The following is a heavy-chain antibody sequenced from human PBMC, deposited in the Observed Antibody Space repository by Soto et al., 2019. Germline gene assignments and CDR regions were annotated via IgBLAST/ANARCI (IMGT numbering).Heavy chain of an antibody. Sequence: EVQVVESGGDLVQPWGSLRLSCVGSGFTFSSHWMHWVRQAPGKGLVWVAHITHDGSSATYADSVKGRFTISRDNAKNTLYLQMNTLRFEDTAVYYCADLFAGFDIWGQGTMVTVSS. J-gene: IGHJ3*02. CDR2: ITHDGSSA. V-gene: IGHV3-74*01. CDR1: GFTFSSHW. D-gene: IGHD3-10*02. CDR3: ADLFAGFDI.